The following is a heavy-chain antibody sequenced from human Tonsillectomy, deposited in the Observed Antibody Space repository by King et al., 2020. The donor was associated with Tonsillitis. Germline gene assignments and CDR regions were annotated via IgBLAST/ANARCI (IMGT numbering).Heavy chain of an antibody. CDR3: ARRRRGSIAARPDFDY. CDR1: GGSFSGYH. Sequence: VQLQQWGAGLLKPSETLSLTCAVYGGSFSGYHWSWIRQAPGKGLEWIGEINHSGSTNYNPSLKSRVTISVDTSKNQFSLKLSSVTAADTAVYYCARRRRGSIAARPDFDYWGQGTLVTVSS. V-gene: IGHV4-34*01. CDR2: INHSGST. D-gene: IGHD6-6*01. J-gene: IGHJ4*02.